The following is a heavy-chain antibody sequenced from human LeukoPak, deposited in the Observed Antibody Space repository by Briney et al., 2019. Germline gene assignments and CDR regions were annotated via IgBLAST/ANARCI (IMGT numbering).Heavy chain of an antibody. CDR2: IIPIFETA. J-gene: IGHJ6*04. CDR1: GGIFNSYA. CDR3: ARGSQEVRGLFMTPYYYYDMHV. Sequence: SVKVSCKTSGGIFNSYAIRWVRQAPGQGLEWLGGIIPIFETANYPQKFQGRVTISADESTSTAYMELSSLRSEDTAMYYCARGSQEVRGLFMTPYYYYDMHVWGKGTTVTVSS. V-gene: IGHV1-69*13. D-gene: IGHD3-10*01.